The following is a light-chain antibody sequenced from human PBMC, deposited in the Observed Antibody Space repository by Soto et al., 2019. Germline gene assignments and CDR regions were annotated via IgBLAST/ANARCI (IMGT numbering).Light chain of an antibody. V-gene: IGLV2-14*01. Sequence: QPASVSGSPGQSITISCTGSSSDVGGYNYVSWYQQHPRKAPKLMIYEVSNRPSGGSNRFSGSKSGNTDSLTISGLQAEDEADYYCSSYTRTTLVVFGGGTKLTVL. J-gene: IGLJ2*01. CDR3: SSYTRTTLVV. CDR2: EVS. CDR1: SSDVGGYNY.